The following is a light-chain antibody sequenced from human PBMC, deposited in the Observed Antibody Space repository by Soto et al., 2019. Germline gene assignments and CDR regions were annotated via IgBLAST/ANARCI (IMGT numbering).Light chain of an antibody. CDR3: QQYNNWPPLT. Sequence: EIVLTQSPGTLSLSPGERATLSCRASHSVRSSYLAWYQQKPGQAPRLLIYDVSNRATGIPARFSGSGSGTDFTLTISSLQSEDFALYYCQQYNNWPPLTFGGGTKVDIK. V-gene: IGKV3-20*01. CDR1: HSVRSSY. CDR2: DVS. J-gene: IGKJ4*01.